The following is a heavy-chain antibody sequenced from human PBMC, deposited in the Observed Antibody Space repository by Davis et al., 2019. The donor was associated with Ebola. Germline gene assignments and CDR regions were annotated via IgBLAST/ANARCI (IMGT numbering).Heavy chain of an antibody. CDR1: GFTFTTFA. V-gene: IGHV3-23*01. D-gene: IGHD4-23*01. Sequence: GESLKISCAASGFTFTTFAMNWVRQAPGKGLEWVSSITGSGGGTYYADSVKGRFTVSRHNSENTLYLQMNSLRPDDTAMYYCAGFGGYSYWGQGTLVTVSS. CDR3: AGFGGYSY. J-gene: IGHJ4*02. CDR2: ITGSGGGT.